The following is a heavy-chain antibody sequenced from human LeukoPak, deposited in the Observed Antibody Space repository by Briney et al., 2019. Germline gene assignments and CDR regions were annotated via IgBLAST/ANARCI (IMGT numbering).Heavy chain of an antibody. CDR2: INPNSGNT. D-gene: IGHD3-10*01. V-gene: IGHV1-8*01. J-gene: IGHJ4*02. CDR1: GYIFTRYD. Sequence: ASVKVSCQACGYIFTRYDINGVRQATGQGLEWMGLINPNSGNTGYAQKFQGRVTMTRNTSISTAYMELSSLRSEDTAVYYCARGLFRGVRGVHPYPGYWGQGTLVTVSS. CDR3: ARGLFRGVRGVHPYPGY.